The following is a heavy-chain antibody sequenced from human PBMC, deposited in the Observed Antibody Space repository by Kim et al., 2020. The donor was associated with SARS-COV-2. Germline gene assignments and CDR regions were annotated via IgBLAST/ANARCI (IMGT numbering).Heavy chain of an antibody. V-gene: IGHV3-21*01. J-gene: IGHJ6*02. CDR2: ISSSSSYI. Sequence: GGSLRRSCAASGFTFSSYSMNWVRQAPGKGLEWVSSISSSSSYIYYADSVKGRFTISRDNAKNSLYLQMNSLRAEDTAVYYCAREWEKWELLNYYYYGMDVWGQGTTVTVSS. CDR3: AREWEKWELLNYYYYGMDV. D-gene: IGHD1-26*01. CDR1: GFTFSSYS.